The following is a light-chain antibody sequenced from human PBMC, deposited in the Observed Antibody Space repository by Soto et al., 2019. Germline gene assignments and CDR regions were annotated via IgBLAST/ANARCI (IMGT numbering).Light chain of an antibody. V-gene: IGKV3D-15*01. CDR2: GAS. CDR3: QQYNNWAKT. J-gene: IGKJ1*01. Sequence: IVLTQFPGTKSLSPGERATLSSRISQGVGSTYLAWYQQKPVQAPRLLIFGASYRATGIPARFSGSGSGTEFTLTISSLQSEDFAVYYCQQYNNWAKTFGQGTKVDIK. CDR1: QGVGSTY.